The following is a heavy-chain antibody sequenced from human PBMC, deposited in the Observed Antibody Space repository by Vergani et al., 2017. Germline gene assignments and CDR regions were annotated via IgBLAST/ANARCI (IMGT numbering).Heavy chain of an antibody. CDR3: ARDLAYDYFDY. Sequence: QVQLVESGGGVVQPGRSLRLSCAASGFTFSSYSMHWVRQAPGKGLEWVAVISYDGSNKYYADSVKGRFTISRDNSKNTLYLQMNSLRAEDTAVYYCARDLAYDYFDYWGQGTLVTVSS. D-gene: IGHD3-16*01. CDR1: GFTFSSYS. CDR2: ISYDGSNK. V-gene: IGHV3-30*03. J-gene: IGHJ4*02.